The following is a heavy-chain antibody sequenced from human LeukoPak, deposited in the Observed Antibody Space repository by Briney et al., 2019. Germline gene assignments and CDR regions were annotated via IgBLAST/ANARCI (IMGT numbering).Heavy chain of an antibody. D-gene: IGHD5-18*01. V-gene: IGHV3-48*03. J-gene: IGHJ4*02. Sequence: PGGSLRLSCVASGFAFSSYEMNWVRQAPGKGLEWLSYIGSSDSTTHYADSVKGRFTISRDNAKNSLYLQMNSLRAEDTAVYYCARSRRGYSYGLDYWGQGTLVTVSS. CDR1: GFAFSSYE. CDR2: IGSSDSTT. CDR3: ARSRRGYSYGLDY.